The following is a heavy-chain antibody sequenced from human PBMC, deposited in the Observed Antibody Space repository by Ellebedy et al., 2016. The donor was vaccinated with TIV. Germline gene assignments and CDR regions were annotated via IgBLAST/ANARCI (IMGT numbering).Heavy chain of an antibody. CDR3: ATLSASHLLY. V-gene: IGHV3-11*01. CDR1: GFTFSDYY. CDR2: ISSSGSTM. J-gene: IGHJ4*02. D-gene: IGHD1-26*01. Sequence: PGGSLRLSCAASGFTFSDYYMIWIRQAPGKGLEWVSYISSSGSTMYYADSVKGRFTISRDNAKNSLYLQMNTLRGEDTAVYYCATLSASHLLYWGQGTLVTVSS.